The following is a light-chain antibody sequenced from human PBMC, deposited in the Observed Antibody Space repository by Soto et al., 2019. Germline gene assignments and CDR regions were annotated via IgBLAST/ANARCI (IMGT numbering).Light chain of an antibody. CDR2: GAS. Sequence: EIVLTQSPGTLSLSPGERATLSCRASQSVSSSYLAWYQQKPGQAPRLLIYGASSRATGIQDRFSGSGSGTDFTLTISRLEPEDFEVYYCQQYGSSPWYTFGQGTKLEIK. V-gene: IGKV3-20*01. CDR1: QSVSSSY. CDR3: QQYGSSPWYT. J-gene: IGKJ2*01.